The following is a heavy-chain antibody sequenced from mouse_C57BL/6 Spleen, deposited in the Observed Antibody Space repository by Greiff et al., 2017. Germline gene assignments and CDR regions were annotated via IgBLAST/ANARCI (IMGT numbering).Heavy chain of an antibody. J-gene: IGHJ3*01. CDR1: GYTFTSYW. Sequence: QVQLQQPGAELVKPGASVKLSCKASGYTFTSYWMQWVKQRPGQGLEWIGEIDPSDSYTNYNQKFKGKATLTVATSSSTAYMQLSSLTSEDSAVYYCARSAQVSWFAYWGQGTLVSVSA. CDR2: IDPSDSYT. D-gene: IGHD3-2*02. CDR3: ARSAQVSWFAY. V-gene: IGHV1-50*01.